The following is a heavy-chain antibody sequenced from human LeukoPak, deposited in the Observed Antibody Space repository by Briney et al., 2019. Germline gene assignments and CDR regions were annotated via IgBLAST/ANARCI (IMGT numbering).Heavy chain of an antibody. Sequence: GGSLRLSCAASGFIFRNYGMHWFRQAPGKGLEWVAVIWYDGSKEYYAESVKGRFTISRDDSKNTVYLQMNSLRAEDRAVYYCARDDDGSNHFGCLQHWGQGTLVTVSS. J-gene: IGHJ1*01. CDR1: GFIFRNYG. CDR3: ARDDDGSNHFGCLQH. V-gene: IGHV3-33*01. CDR2: IWYDGSKE. D-gene: IGHD3-22*01.